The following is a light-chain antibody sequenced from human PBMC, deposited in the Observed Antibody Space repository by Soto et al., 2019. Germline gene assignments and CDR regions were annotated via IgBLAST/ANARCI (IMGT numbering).Light chain of an antibody. V-gene: IGKV1-5*03. J-gene: IGKJ1*01. CDR1: QSISNW. Sequence: DIQMTQSPSTLSASVGDRVTITCRASQSISNWLAWYQQKPGKAPKILXXKTSSLESGVPSRLSGSGSGTEFTRTVSSLEPEDFAVYYCQQCANWPPKWTFGQGTKVDIK. CDR3: QQCANWPPKWT. CDR2: KTS.